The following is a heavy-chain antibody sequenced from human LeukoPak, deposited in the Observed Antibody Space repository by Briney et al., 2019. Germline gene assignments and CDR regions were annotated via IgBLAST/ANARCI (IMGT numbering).Heavy chain of an antibody. CDR3: ARSRGNDFWSGKYNWFDP. Sequence: ASVKVSCKASGYTFTSYYMHWVRQAPGQGLEWMGWINPNSGGTNYAQKFQGRVTMTRDTSISTAYMELSRLRSDDTAVYYCARSRGNDFWSGKYNWFDPWGQGTLVTVSS. CDR1: GYTFTSYY. V-gene: IGHV1-2*02. J-gene: IGHJ5*02. D-gene: IGHD3-3*01. CDR2: INPNSGGT.